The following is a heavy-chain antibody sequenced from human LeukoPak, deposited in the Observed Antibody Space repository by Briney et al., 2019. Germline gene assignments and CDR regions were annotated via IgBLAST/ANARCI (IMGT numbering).Heavy chain of an antibody. D-gene: IGHD4-17*01. CDR2: FYSSTRT. J-gene: IGHJ6*04. CDR1: GDSLSSGSRY. V-gene: IGHV4-61*09. CDR3: ARCISELDNGDYAYYYHMDV. Sequence: PSETLSLTCTVSGDSLSSGSRYWSWIRQPAGKGLEWIGHFYSSTRTTYNPSLESRVTISGDTAKNQFSLKLDSVTAADTADYFCARCISELDNGDYAYYYHMDVWGKGTTVTVSS.